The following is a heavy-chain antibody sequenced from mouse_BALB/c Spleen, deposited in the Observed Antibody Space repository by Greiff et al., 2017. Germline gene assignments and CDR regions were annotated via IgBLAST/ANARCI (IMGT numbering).Heavy chain of an antibody. V-gene: IGHV1S132*01. CDR1: GYIFTSYW. D-gene: IGHD1-3*01. CDR2: IYTGTGST. J-gene: IGHJ3*01. CDR3: TIYISQLPWFAY. Sequence: QVQLQQSGAELVRPGASVKLSCTTSGYIFTSYWIHWVKQSPGQGLEWIARIYTGTGSTYYNEKFKGKATLTADNTSSTAYMQLSSLTSEDSAVYYCTIYISQLPWFAYWGQGTLVTVSA.